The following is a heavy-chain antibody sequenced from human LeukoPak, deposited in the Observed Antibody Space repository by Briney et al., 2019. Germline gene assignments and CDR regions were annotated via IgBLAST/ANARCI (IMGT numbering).Heavy chain of an antibody. J-gene: IGHJ4*02. V-gene: IGHV4-38-2*02. CDR3: ARGRDGYNLFDY. D-gene: IGHD5-24*01. Sequence: PSETLSLTCTVSGYSISSDYYWGWIRQPPGKGLEWIGSIYHSGSTNYNPSLKSRVTISVDTSKNQFSLKLSSVTAADTAVYYCARGRDGYNLFDYWGQGTLVTVSS. CDR1: GYSISSDYY. CDR2: IYHSGST.